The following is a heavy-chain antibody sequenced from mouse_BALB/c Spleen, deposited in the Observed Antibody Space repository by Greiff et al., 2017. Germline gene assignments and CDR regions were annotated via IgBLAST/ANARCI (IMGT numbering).Heavy chain of an antibody. V-gene: IGHV1S29*02. CDR2: IYPYNGGT. CDR3: ASGEGYDVAY. CDR1: GYTFTDYN. D-gene: IGHD2-14*01. J-gene: IGHJ3*01. Sequence: VQLKQSGPELVKPGASVKISCKASGYTFTDYNMHWVKQSHGKSLEWIGYIYPYNGGTGYNQKFKSKATLTVDNSSSTAYMELRSLTSEDSAVYYCASGEGYDVAYWGQGTLVTVSA.